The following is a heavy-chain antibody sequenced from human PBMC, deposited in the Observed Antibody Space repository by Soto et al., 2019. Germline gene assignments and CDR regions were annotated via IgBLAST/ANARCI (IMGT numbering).Heavy chain of an antibody. Sequence: PGGSLRLSCTASGFTFGDYAMSWFRQAPGKGLEWVGFIRSKAYGGTTHYAASVKGRFTISRDDSKSIAYLQMNSLKTEDTAVYYCSTNYYDSSGYDNWFGPWGQGTLVTVSS. D-gene: IGHD3-22*01. CDR2: IRSKAYGGTT. CDR1: GFTFGDYA. V-gene: IGHV3-49*03. J-gene: IGHJ5*02. CDR3: STNYYDSSGYDNWFGP.